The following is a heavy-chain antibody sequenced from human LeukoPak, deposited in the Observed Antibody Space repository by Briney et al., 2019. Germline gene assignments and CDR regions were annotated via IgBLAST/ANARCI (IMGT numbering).Heavy chain of an antibody. D-gene: IGHD2-15*01. J-gene: IGHJ6*03. V-gene: IGHV4-34*01. Sequence: SETLSLTCAVYGGSFSGYYWSWIRQPPGKGLEWIGEINHSGSTNYNPSLKSRVTISVDTSKNQFSLKLSSVTAADTAVYYCARLRVVAATRAFYYYYYMDVWGKGTTVTISS. CDR3: ARLRVVAATRAFYYYYYMDV. CDR1: GGSFSGYY. CDR2: INHSGST.